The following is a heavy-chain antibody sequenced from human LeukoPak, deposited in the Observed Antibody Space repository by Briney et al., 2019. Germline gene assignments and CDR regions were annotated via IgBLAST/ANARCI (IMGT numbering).Heavy chain of an antibody. Sequence: SETLSLTCTVSGVSISSSSYYWGWIRQPPGKGLEWIGYIYYSGNTNYNPSLKSRVTISVDTSKNQFSLKLSSVTAADTAVYYCAREVVPAGGLDYWGQGTLVTVSS. V-gene: IGHV4-61*01. CDR3: AREVVPAGGLDY. D-gene: IGHD2-2*01. J-gene: IGHJ4*02. CDR2: IYYSGNT. CDR1: GVSISSSSYY.